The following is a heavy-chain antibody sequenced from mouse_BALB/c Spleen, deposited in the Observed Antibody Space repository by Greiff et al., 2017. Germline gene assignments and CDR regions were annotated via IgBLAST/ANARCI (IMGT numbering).Heavy chain of an antibody. V-gene: IGHV5-9-3*01. Sequence: EVQVVESGGGLVKPGGSLKLSCAASGFTFSSYAMSWVRQTPEKRLEWVATISSGGSYTYYPDSVKGRFTISRDNAKNTLYLQMSSMRSEDTAMYYCARRAGYDGAWFAYWGQGTLVTVSA. J-gene: IGHJ3*01. CDR1: GFTFSSYA. CDR2: ISSGGSYT. D-gene: IGHD2-2*01. CDR3: ARRAGYDGAWFAY.